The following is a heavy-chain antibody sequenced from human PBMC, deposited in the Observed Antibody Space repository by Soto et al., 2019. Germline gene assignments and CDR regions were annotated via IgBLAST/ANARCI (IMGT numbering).Heavy chain of an antibody. CDR1: GYTFTSYG. V-gene: IGHV1-18*01. Sequence: VKVSCKASGYTFTSYGISWVRQAPGQGLEWMGWISAYNGNTNYAQKLQGRVTMTTDTSTSTAYMELRSLRSDDTAVYYCARVPSTYYYDSSGYYYFDYWGQGTLVTVSS. D-gene: IGHD3-22*01. CDR3: ARVPSTYYYDSSGYYYFDY. J-gene: IGHJ4*02. CDR2: ISAYNGNT.